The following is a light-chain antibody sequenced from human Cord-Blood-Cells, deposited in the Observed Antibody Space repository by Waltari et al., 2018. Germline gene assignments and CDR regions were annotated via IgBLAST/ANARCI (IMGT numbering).Light chain of an antibody. CDR2: DAS. CDR1: QSVSSS. Sequence: LSPGERATLSCRASQSVSSSLAGYQQKPGRAPRLLIYDASNRATSIPARFSGSGAGTEFTLTISSLEPEDFAVYYCQQRSHRPPPLTFGGGTKVEIK. CDR3: QQRSHRPPPLT. V-gene: IGKV3-11*01. J-gene: IGKJ4*01.